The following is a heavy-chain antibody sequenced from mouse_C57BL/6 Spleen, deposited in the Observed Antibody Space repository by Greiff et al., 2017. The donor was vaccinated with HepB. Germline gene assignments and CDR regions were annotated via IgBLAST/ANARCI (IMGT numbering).Heavy chain of an antibody. J-gene: IGHJ2*01. CDR3: ARSQCGSPFDY. Sequence: QVQLQQSGAELVKPGASVKISCKASGYAFSSYWMNWVKQRPGKGLEWIGQIYPGDGDTNYNGKFKGKATLTAAKSSSTAYMQLSSLTSEDSAVYFCARSQCGSPFDYWGQGTTLTVSS. CDR1: GYAFSSYW. D-gene: IGHD1-1*01. CDR2: IYPGDGDT. V-gene: IGHV1-80*01.